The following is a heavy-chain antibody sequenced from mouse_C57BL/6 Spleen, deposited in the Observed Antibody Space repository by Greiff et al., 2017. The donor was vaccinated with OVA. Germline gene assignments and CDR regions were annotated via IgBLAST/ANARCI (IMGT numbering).Heavy chain of an antibody. CDR1: GYTFTSYG. V-gene: IGHV1-81*01. CDR3: ANYYYGSSGYYFDY. CDR2: IYPRSGNT. D-gene: IGHD1-1*01. J-gene: IGHJ2*01. Sequence: QVQLQQSGAELARPGASVKLSCKASGYTFTSYGISWVKQRPGQGLEWIGEIYPRSGNTYYNEKFKGKATLTADKSSSTAYMELRSLTSEDSAVYFCANYYYGSSGYYFDYWGQGTTLTVSS.